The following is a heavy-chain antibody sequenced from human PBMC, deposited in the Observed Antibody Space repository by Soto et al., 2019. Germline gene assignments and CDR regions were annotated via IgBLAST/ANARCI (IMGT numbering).Heavy chain of an antibody. CDR3: ARGRSWNYGAGDAFDI. J-gene: IGHJ3*02. D-gene: IGHD1-7*01. CDR2: IIPILGIA. CDR1: GGTFSSYT. V-gene: IGHV1-69*02. Sequence: SVKVSCKASGGTFSSYTISWVRQAPGQGLEWMGRIIPILGIANYAQKFQGRVTITADKSTSTAYMELSSLRSEDTAVYYCARGRSWNYGAGDAFDIWGQGTMVTV.